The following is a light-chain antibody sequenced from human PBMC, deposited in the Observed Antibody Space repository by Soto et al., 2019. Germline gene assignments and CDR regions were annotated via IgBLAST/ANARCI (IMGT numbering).Light chain of an antibody. CDR3: QTWGTGIPVV. Sequence: QSVLTQPPSASASLGASVKLTCTLSSGHSSYAIAWHQQQPEKGPRYLMKLNSDGSHTKGDGIPDRFSGSSSGAERYLTISSLQSEDEADYYCQTWGTGIPVVFGGGTKLTVL. V-gene: IGLV4-69*01. J-gene: IGLJ2*01. CDR2: LNSDGSH. CDR1: SGHSSYA.